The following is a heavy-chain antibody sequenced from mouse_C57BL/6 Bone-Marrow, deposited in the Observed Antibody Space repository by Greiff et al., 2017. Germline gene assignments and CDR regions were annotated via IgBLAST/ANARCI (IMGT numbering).Heavy chain of an antibody. CDR2: IHPSDSDT. CDR3: AISTYRRYFDV. D-gene: IGHD2-12*01. V-gene: IGHV1-74*01. Sequence: VKQRPGQGLEWIGRIHPSDSDTNYNQKFKGKATLTVDKSSSTAYMQLSSLTSEDSAVYYCAISTYRRYFDVWGTGTTVTVSS. J-gene: IGHJ1*03.